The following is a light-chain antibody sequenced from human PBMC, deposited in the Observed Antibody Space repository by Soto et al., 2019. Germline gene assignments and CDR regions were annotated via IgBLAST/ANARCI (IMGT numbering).Light chain of an antibody. V-gene: IGLV4-69*01. Sequence: QPVLTQSPSASASLGASVKLTCTLSSEHSNYAIAWHQQQPEKGPRYLMKLNSDGSHSEGDGIPDRFSGSSSGAERYLTISSLQSEDEADYYCQTWGTGIRVFGGGTKLTVL. CDR1: SEHSNYA. CDR3: QTWGTGIRV. J-gene: IGLJ2*01. CDR2: LNSDGSH.